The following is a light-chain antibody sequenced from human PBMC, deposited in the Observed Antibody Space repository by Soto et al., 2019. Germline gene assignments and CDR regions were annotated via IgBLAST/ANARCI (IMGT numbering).Light chain of an antibody. CDR2: DAS. CDR1: QSISSW. V-gene: IGKV1-5*01. Sequence: DIQMTQSPSTLSASVGDRVTITCRASQSISSWLAWYQQKPGKAPKLLIYDASSLESGVPSRFSGSGSGTEFALTISSLKPDEFATEHLQQYQSYSRSFGHGTK. J-gene: IGKJ1*01. CDR3: QQYQSYSRS.